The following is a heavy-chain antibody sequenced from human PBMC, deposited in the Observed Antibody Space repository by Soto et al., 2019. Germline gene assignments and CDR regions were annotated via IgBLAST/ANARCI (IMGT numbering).Heavy chain of an antibody. D-gene: IGHD6-13*01. J-gene: IGHJ4*02. CDR1: GFTFSSYS. V-gene: IGHV3-48*04. CDR2: ISSSSSTI. CDR3: ARGAKQQLQYYFDY. Sequence: GGSLRLSCAASGFTFSSYSMNWVRQAPGKGLEWVSYISSSSSTIYYADSVKGRFTISRDNAKNSLYLPMNSLRAEDTDVYYCARGAKQQLQYYFDYWGQGTRVTVSS.